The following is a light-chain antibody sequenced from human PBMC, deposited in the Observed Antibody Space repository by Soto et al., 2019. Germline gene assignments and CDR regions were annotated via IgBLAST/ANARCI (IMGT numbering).Light chain of an antibody. CDR1: QGISSS. CDR3: QQYNSNPLT. V-gene: IGKV1-9*01. CDR2: AAS. J-gene: IGKJ4*01. Sequence: DIQLTQSPSFLSASVGDRVTITCRASQGISSSLAWYQQKPGTAPRLLISAASSLRSGVPSRFSGSGSGTEFTLTISSLQPDDFATYYCQQYNSNPLTFGGGTKVEIK.